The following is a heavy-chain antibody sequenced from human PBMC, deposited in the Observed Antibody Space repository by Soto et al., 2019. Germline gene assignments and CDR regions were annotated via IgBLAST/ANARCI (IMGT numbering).Heavy chain of an antibody. CDR1: GNSFTRYW. Sequence: GECLRSSCKGSGNSFTRYWIRWVRQMPGKGLEWMGRIDPSDSYTNYSPSFQGHVTISADKSISTAYLQWSSLKASDTAMYYCARLDRFLLYGMDVWGQGTTVTVSS. V-gene: IGHV5-10-1*01. CDR2: IDPSDSYT. J-gene: IGHJ6*02. D-gene: IGHD1-1*01. CDR3: ARLDRFLLYGMDV.